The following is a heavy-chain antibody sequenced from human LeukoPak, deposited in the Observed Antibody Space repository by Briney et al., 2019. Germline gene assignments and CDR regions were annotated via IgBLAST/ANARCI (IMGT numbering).Heavy chain of an antibody. CDR3: ARNKYYYGSGNYGVPNWFDP. Sequence: SETLSLTCTVSAGSISSNSYYWGWIRQPPGKGLQWIGSICYSGSTYYNPSLKSRVTISVDTSKNQFSLKLNSVTAADTAVYYCARNKYYYGSGNYGVPNWFDPWGQGTLVTVSS. CDR1: AGSISSNSYY. V-gene: IGHV4-39*01. J-gene: IGHJ5*02. CDR2: ICYSGST. D-gene: IGHD3-10*01.